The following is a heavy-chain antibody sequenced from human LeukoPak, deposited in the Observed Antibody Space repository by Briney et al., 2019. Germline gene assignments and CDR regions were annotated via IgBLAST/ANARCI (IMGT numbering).Heavy chain of an antibody. CDR3: AKDGLWFGDLGYYYYMDV. D-gene: IGHD3-10*01. CDR1: GFIFSSYV. CDR2: IRYDGSNK. V-gene: IGHV3-30*02. Sequence: GGSLRLSCAASGFIFSSYVMHWVRQGPGKGLEWVAFIRYDGSNKYYADSVKGRFTISRDNSKNTLYLQMNSLRAEDTAVYYCAKDGLWFGDLGYYYYMDVWGKGTTVTISS. J-gene: IGHJ6*03.